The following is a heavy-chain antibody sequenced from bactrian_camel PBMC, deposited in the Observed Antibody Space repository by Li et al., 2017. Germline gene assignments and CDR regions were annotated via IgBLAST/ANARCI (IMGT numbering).Heavy chain of an antibody. CDR1: GYPYYSYG. Sequence: HVQLVESGGGSVEAGGSLSLSCAVSGYPYYSYGMGWARQAPEKKREWAASICRGGDVVRYADSVNGRFTISLDKARNMLTLEMNGLKPEDTALYYCAAGRGKSCTRVDTLREADFDHWGQGTQFTV. J-gene: IGHJ4*01. CDR3: AAGRGKSCTRVDTLREADFDH. V-gene: IGHV3S6*01. D-gene: IGHD1*01. CDR2: ICRGGDVV.